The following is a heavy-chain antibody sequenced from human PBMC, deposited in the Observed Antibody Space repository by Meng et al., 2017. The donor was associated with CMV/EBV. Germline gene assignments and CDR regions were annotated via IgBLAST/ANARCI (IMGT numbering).Heavy chain of an antibody. D-gene: IGHD2-2*01. V-gene: IGHV3-21*01. Sequence: YSMNWVRQAPGKGLEWVSSISSSSSYIYYADSVKGRFTITRDNAKNSLYLQMNSLRAEDTAVYYCARPLGYCSSTSCYGRVNWFDPWGQGTLVTVSS. J-gene: IGHJ5*02. CDR3: ARPLGYCSSTSCYGRVNWFDP. CDR2: ISSSSSYI. CDR1: YS.